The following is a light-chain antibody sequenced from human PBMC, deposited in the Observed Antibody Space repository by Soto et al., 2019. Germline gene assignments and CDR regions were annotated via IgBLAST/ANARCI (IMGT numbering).Light chain of an antibody. J-gene: IGLJ1*01. CDR2: EVS. V-gene: IGLV2-14*01. CDR3: SSYTTSSPYV. CDR1: RNDVGGYTY. Sequence: QSALTQPASVSGSPGQSITISCTGTRNDVGGYTYVSWYQQHPGKAPKLVIYEVSHRPSGISDRVSGSKSGNTASLTISGLQVEDEAEYYCSSYTTSSPYVFGPGTKLTVL.